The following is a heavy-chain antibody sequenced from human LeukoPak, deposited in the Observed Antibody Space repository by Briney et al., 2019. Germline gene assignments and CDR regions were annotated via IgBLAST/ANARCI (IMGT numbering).Heavy chain of an antibody. CDR1: GYTFTSYG. CDR2: ISAYNGNT. D-gene: IGHD2-2*01. V-gene: IGHV1-18*01. CDR3: ARERKADIVVVPAADPIYYYYYGMDV. J-gene: IGHJ6*02. Sequence: ASVKVSCKASGYTFTSYGISWVRQAPGQGLEWMGWISAYNGNTNYAQKLQGRVTMTTDTSTSTAYMELRSLRSDDTAVYYCARERKADIVVVPAADPIYYYYYGMDVWGQGTTVTVSS.